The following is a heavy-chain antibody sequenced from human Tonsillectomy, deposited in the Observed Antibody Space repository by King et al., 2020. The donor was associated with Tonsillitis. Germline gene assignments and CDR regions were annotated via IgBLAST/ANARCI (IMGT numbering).Heavy chain of an antibody. J-gene: IGHJ4*02. CDR3: AKGGVIVGATLHMSLDY. Sequence: VQLVESGGGLVQPGRSLRLSCAASGFTFDDYAMHWVRQAPGKGLEWVSGISWNSGSIGYADSVKGRFTISRDNAKNSLYLQMNSLRAEDTALYYCAKGGVIVGATLHMSLDYWGQGTLVTVSS. CDR2: ISWNSGSI. CDR1: GFTFDDYA. V-gene: IGHV3-9*01. D-gene: IGHD1-26*01.